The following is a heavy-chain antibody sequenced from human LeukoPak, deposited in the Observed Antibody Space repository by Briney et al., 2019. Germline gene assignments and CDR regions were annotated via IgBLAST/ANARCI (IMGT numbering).Heavy chain of an antibody. V-gene: IGHV3-66*03. Sequence: GFLRLSFAGSGFSGSNYFMSWVRPAPGEGEELVSIIRDSGETFYADSVKGRFTISRDNSKNTMYLQMNRLRVEDTAVYFCARDRAVTQDWVEFDPWGQGTLVTVSS. CDR2: IRDSGET. J-gene: IGHJ5*02. D-gene: IGHD4-17*01. CDR1: GFSGSNYF. CDR3: ARDRAVTQDWVEFDP.